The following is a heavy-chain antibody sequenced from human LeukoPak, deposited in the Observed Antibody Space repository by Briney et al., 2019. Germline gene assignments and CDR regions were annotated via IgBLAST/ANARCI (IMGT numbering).Heavy chain of an antibody. D-gene: IGHD5-24*01. J-gene: IGHJ4*02. V-gene: IGHV4-61*01. Sequence: PSETLSLTCTVSGGSVSSGSYCWSWIRQPPGKGLEWIGFIYYSGGTNYNPSLKSRVTISVDTSKNQFSLKLSSVTAADTAVYYCARRRDGYNFEGHDYWGQGTLVTVSS. CDR2: IYYSGGT. CDR1: GGSVSSGSYC. CDR3: ARRRDGYNFEGHDY.